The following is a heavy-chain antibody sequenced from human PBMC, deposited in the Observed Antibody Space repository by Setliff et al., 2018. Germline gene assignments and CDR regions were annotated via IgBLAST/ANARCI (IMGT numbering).Heavy chain of an antibody. D-gene: IGHD2-2*01. CDR3: ARRGVGMGMDV. Sequence: SLRLSCVASGFTFKNYGMHWVRQAPGKGLEWVGRVRRNTNSYATAYSASLKGRFTISRDDSKNTAYLQMNSLQSEDTAVYYCARRGVGMGMDVWGKGTTVTVSS. CDR1: GFTFKNYG. J-gene: IGHJ6*03. CDR2: VRRNTNSYAT. V-gene: IGHV3-73*01.